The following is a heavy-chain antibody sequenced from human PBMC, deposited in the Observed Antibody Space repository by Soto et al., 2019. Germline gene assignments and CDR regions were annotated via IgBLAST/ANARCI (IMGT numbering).Heavy chain of an antibody. V-gene: IGHV1-69*01. CDR1: GGTFSSYA. CDR2: IIPIFGTA. J-gene: IGHJ6*02. D-gene: IGHD5-18*01. CDR3: AGVDGEDTAMDYYYYGMDG. Sequence: QVQLVQSGAEVKKPGSSVKVSCKASGGTFSSYAISWVRQAPGQGLEWMGGIIPIFGTANYAQKFQGRVTITADESTITAYMELSSLRSEDTAVYYCAGVDGEDTAMDYYYYGMDGWGQGTTVTVSS.